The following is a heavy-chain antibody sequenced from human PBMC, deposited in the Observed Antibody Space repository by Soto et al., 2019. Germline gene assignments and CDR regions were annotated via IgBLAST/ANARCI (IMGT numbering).Heavy chain of an antibody. V-gene: IGHV3-23*01. J-gene: IGHJ4*02. CDR1: GFTFSNYV. CDR2: ISGSGDTT. Sequence: PEXSLRLSCAASGFTFSNYVITWVSQAPGKGLEWVSEISGSGDTTYYADSVKGRFTISRDNSKNTLYLQINSLRAEDTAVYYCAERSYGFDYWGQGTLVTVSS. CDR3: AERSYGFDY. D-gene: IGHD4-17*01.